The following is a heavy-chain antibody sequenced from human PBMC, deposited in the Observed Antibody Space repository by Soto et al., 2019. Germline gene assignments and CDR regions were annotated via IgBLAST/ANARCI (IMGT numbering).Heavy chain of an antibody. J-gene: IGHJ4*02. V-gene: IGHV4-61*01. CDR3: ARDFAYFDS. Sequence: ETLSLTCTVSGGSFKIGSYSWSWIRQPPGKGLEWIGYVYHTGRTSYNPSLKSRVSISMDTSKNQFSLNLDSVTAADTAVYFCARDFAYFDSWGQGTLVTVSS. D-gene: IGHD3-3*01. CDR2: VYHTGRT. CDR1: GGSFKIGSYS.